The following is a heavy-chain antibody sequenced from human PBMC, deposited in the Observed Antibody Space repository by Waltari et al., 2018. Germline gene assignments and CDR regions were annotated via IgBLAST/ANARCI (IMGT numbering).Heavy chain of an antibody. V-gene: IGHV3-21*01. CDR2: ISSGSSYI. CDR1: GFTFSSYS. Sequence: EVQLVESGGGLVKPGGSLRLSCAASGFTFSSYSMNWVRQAPGKGLEWVSSISSGSSYIYYADSVKGRFTISRDNAKNSLYLQMNSLRAEDTAVYYCARGPTIVGAPDAFDIWGQGTMVTVSS. CDR3: ARGPTIVGAPDAFDI. J-gene: IGHJ3*02. D-gene: IGHD1-26*01.